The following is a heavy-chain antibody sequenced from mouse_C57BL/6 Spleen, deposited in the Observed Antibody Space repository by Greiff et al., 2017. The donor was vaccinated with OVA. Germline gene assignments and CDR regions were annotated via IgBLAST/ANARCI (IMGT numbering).Heavy chain of an antibody. V-gene: IGHV5-17*01. Sequence: DVMLVESGGGLVKPGGSLKLSCAASGFTFSDYGMHWVRQAPEKGLEWVAYISSGSSTIYYADTVKGRFTISRDNAKNTLFLQMTSLRSEDTAMYYCARGHYYGSSYPYYFDYWGQGTTLTVSS. D-gene: IGHD1-1*01. J-gene: IGHJ2*01. CDR3: ARGHYYGSSYPYYFDY. CDR2: ISSGSSTI. CDR1: GFTFSDYG.